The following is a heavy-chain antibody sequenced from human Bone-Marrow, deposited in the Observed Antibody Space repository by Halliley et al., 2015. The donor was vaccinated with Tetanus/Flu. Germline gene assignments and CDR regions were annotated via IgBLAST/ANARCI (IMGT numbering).Heavy chain of an antibody. CDR3: VTGAGWLPDY. CDR2: IDYSGGT. D-gene: IGHD5-12*01. J-gene: IGHJ4*02. V-gene: IGHV4-59*13. Sequence: GKGLEWMGLIDYSGGTNYNPSLKSRVPISLDPSKNQFSRKQNSAAAAGTAVSYCVTGAGWLPDYWGRGSLVTVSS.